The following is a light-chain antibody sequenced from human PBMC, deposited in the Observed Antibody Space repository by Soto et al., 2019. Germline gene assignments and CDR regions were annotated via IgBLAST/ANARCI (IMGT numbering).Light chain of an antibody. CDR1: SSDVGGYNY. Sequence: QSALTQPASMSGSPGQSITISCTGTSSDVGGYNYVSWYQQHPGIAPKLLIYGVTNRPSGVSTRFSGSKSGNTASLTISGLQAEAEADYHCSSYTSASTLLYLFGTGTKLTVL. CDR3: SSYTSASTLLYL. V-gene: IGLV2-14*01. J-gene: IGLJ1*01. CDR2: GVT.